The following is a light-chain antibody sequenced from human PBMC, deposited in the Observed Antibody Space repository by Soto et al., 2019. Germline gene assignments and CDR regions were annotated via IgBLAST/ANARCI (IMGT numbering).Light chain of an antibody. V-gene: IGKV1-9*01. CDR2: AAS. J-gene: IGKJ4*01. Sequence: DIQMTQSPSTLSGSVGDRVTITCRASQGISSYLGWYQQKPGKAPNLLIYAASTLQSGVPSRFSGGGSGTDSTLTISSLQPEDFATYYCQQVYVYPSTFGGGTKVDIK. CDR1: QGISSY. CDR3: QQVYVYPST.